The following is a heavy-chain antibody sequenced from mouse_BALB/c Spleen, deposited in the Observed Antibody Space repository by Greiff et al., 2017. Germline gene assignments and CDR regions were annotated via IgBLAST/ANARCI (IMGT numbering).Heavy chain of an antibody. CDR1: GFTFSDYY. Sequence: EVKLMESGGGLVKPGGSLKLSCAASGFTFSDYYMYWVRQTPEKRLEWVATISDGGSYTYYPDSVKGRFTISRDNAKNNLYLQMSSLKSEDTAMYYCARGCGYYYGSSWDFDVWGAGTTVTVSS. CDR3: ARGCGYYYGSSWDFDV. D-gene: IGHD1-1*01. J-gene: IGHJ1*01. CDR2: ISDGGSYT. V-gene: IGHV5-4*02.